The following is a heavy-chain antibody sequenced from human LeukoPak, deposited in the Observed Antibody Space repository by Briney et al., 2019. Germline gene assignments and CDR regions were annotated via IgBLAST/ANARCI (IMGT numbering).Heavy chain of an antibody. CDR1: GYTFTTYG. CDR3: ARDRAPRGYYYDSSGYLY. CDR2: ISTYYGNA. D-gene: IGHD3-22*01. Sequence: ASVKVSCKASGYTFTTYGISWVRQAPGQGLEWMGWISTYYGNANYAQNLQGRVTMTTDTSTNTAYMELRSLRSDDTAVYYCARDRAPRGYYYDSSGYLYWGQGTLVTVSS. V-gene: IGHV1-18*01. J-gene: IGHJ4*02.